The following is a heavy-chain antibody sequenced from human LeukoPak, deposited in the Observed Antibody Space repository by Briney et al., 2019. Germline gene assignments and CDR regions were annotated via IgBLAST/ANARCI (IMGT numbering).Heavy chain of an antibody. D-gene: IGHD3-22*01. V-gene: IGHV1-69*04. Sequence: SVKVSCKASGGTFSSYAISRVRQAPGQGLEWIGRIIPILGIANYAQKFQGRVTITADKSTSTAYMELSSLRSEDTAVYYCARDAHYYDSSGYPDYWGQGTLVTVSS. J-gene: IGHJ4*02. CDR1: GGTFSSYA. CDR3: ARDAHYYDSSGYPDY. CDR2: IIPILGIA.